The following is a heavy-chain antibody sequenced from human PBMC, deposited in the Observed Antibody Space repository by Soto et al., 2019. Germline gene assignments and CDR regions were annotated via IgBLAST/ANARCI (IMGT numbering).Heavy chain of an antibody. Sequence: SVKVSCKASGFTFTSSAMQWVRQARGQRLEWIGWIVVGSGNTNYAQNFQDRLTIIRDTSANTAYMELSSLRSEDTAVYYCARDGEGEAAAAMVYWGQGTLVTVSS. CDR3: ARDGEGEAAAAMVY. CDR2: IVVGSGNT. CDR1: GFTFTSSA. J-gene: IGHJ4*02. V-gene: IGHV1-58*02. D-gene: IGHD6-13*01.